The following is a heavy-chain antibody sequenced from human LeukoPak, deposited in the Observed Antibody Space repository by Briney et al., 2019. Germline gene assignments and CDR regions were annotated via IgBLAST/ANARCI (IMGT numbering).Heavy chain of an antibody. CDR3: AYGMDV. V-gene: IGHV4-39*07. CDR2: IYYTGTT. CDR1: GASISTSSYY. Sequence: SETLSLTCTVSGASISTSSYYWDWIRQPPGKGLEWIGTIYYTGTTYSNPSLESRVTISKDTSKNQISLKLSSVTAADTAVYYGAYGMDVWGQGTTVTVSS. J-gene: IGHJ6*02.